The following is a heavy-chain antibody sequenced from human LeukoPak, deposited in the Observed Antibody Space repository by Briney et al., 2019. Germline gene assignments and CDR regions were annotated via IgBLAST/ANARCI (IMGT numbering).Heavy chain of an antibody. V-gene: IGHV3-23*01. CDR3: AKAVGVLRGFDP. J-gene: IGHJ5*02. CDR2: YSGSGTNT. Sequence: GGSLRLSCATSGFTFSSYAMSWLRQAPGKGLEWVSAYSGSGTNTYYADSVKGRFIISRDNSKNMLYLQMNSLRVEDTAVYYCAKAVGVLRGFDPWGQGTLVTVSS. CDR1: GFTFSSYA. D-gene: IGHD3-10*01.